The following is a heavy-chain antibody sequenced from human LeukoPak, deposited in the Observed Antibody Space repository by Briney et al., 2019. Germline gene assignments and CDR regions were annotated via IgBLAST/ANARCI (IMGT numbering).Heavy chain of an antibody. D-gene: IGHD1-26*01. CDR2: ISSSSSTI. CDR3: ARVKWELLRIRRRYDHTIDS. J-gene: IGHJ3*02. Sequence: QAGGSLRLSCAASGFTFSSYSMNWVRQAPGKGLEWVSYISSSSSTIYYADSVKGRFTISRDNAKNSLYLQMNSLRAEDTAVYYCARVKWELLRIRRRYDHTIDSWGQGTMVTVSS. CDR1: GFTFSSYS. V-gene: IGHV3-48*01.